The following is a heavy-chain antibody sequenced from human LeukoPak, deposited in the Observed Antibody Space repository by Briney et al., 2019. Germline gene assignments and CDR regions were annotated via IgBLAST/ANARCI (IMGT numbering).Heavy chain of an antibody. V-gene: IGHV3-53*01. CDR1: GFTVSGSY. J-gene: IGHJ4*02. CDR2: IYSGGTT. D-gene: IGHD4-23*01. Sequence: GGSLRLSCAVSGFTVSGSYMSWVRQAPGKGLEWVSLIYSGGTTYYADSVKGRFTISRDNSKNTLYLQMNSLRAEDTAVYYCARRAGGYSHPYDYWGQGILVTVSS. CDR3: ARRAGGYSHPYDY.